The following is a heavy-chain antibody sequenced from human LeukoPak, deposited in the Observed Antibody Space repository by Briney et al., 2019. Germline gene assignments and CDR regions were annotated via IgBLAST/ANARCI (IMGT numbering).Heavy chain of an antibody. CDR1: GFSFSSYA. D-gene: IGHD3-22*01. CDR3: AKDDRYYYDSSGYYQT. Sequence: GGSLRLSCAASGFSFSSYAMSWVRQTPGKGLAWVSVISGGGGSTYYADSVKGRFTISRDNSKNTLYLQMNSLRAEDTAVYYCAKDDRYYYDSSGYYQTWGQGTLVTVSS. CDR2: ISGGGGST. J-gene: IGHJ5*02. V-gene: IGHV3-23*01.